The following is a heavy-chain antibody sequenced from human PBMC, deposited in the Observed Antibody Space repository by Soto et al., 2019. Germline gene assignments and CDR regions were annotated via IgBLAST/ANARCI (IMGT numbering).Heavy chain of an antibody. CDR3: AKDSPPPDGSYYPWYFDY. CDR2: ISWNSGSI. V-gene: IGHV3-9*01. D-gene: IGHD1-26*01. J-gene: IGHJ4*02. CDR1: GFTFDDYA. Sequence: EVQLVESGGGLVQPGRSLRLSCAASGFTFDDYAMHWVRQAPGKGLEWVSGISWNSGSIGYADSVKGRFTISRDNAKNSLYLQMNSLRAEDTALYYCAKDSPPPDGSYYPWYFDYWGQGTLVTVSS.